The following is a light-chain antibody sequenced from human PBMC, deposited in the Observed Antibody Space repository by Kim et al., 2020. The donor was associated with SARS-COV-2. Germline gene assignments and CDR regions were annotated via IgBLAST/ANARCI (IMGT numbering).Light chain of an antibody. CDR3: QAWDSSTVV. CDR2: QDS. V-gene: IGLV3-1*01. J-gene: IGLJ2*01. Sequence: SYELTQPPSVSVSPGQTASITCSGDKLGDKYACWYQQKPGQSPVLVIYQDSKRPSGIPERFSDSNYGNTATLTISGTQAMDEADYYCQAWDSSTVVFGGGTQLTVL. CDR1: KLGDKY.